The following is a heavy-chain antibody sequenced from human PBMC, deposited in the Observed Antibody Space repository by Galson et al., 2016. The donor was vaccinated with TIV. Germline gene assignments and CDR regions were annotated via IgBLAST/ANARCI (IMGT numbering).Heavy chain of an antibody. Sequence: LSLTCGVNGGSFRGYYWAWIRQSPGMGLEWIGDVNDNGRVDYNPSLKGRVTLSADASTTQFSLKLTSVTAADTGFYYCARNKRGFTRGYGVHFDSWGQGILVTVSS. D-gene: IGHD5-12*01. J-gene: IGHJ4*02. CDR2: VNDNGRV. CDR3: ARNKRGFTRGYGVHFDS. CDR1: GGSFRGYY. V-gene: IGHV4-34*01.